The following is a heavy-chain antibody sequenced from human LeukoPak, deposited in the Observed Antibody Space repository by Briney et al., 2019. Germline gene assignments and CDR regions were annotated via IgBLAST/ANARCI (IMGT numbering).Heavy chain of an antibody. CDR1: GFSFSDFY. V-gene: IGHV3-11*01. CDR2: IGTRSNPI. CDR3: AREARGSGRDFDY. D-gene: IGHD1-26*01. Sequence: PGGSLRLSCAASGFSFSDFYMSWIRQAPGMGLEWISYIGTRSNPIYYADSVKGRFTISRDDAKNSLYLQMNSLRDEDTDVYFCAREARGSGRDFDYWGQGILVTVSS. J-gene: IGHJ4*02.